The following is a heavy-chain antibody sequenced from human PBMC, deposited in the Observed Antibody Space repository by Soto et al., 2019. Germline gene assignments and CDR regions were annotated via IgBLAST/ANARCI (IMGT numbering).Heavy chain of an antibody. CDR2: IKSKPDGGTT. CDR1: GFTFSNAW. D-gene: IGHD3-3*01. CDR3: ATLRFLGHYSPLDL. J-gene: IGHJ5*02. Sequence: EVQLVESGGGLVKPGGSLRLSCAASGFTFSNAWMSWVRQAPGKGLEWVGRIKSKPDGGTTDYAAPGKGRFTTSRDHSKNTRYLQMNSLKSEDTAVYYCATLRFLGHYSPLDLWGQGTLVTVSS. V-gene: IGHV3-15*01.